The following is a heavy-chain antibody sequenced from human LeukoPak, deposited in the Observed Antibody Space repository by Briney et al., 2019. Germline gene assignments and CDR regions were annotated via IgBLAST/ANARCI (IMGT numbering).Heavy chain of an antibody. CDR3: AKSLTYYHENSDSI. CDR1: GFIVSSNY. Sequence: GGSLRLSCAASGFIVSSNYMSWVRQAPGKGLEWVSVIYKDGRAFYTDSVKGRFTISRDNSKNTLYLQMNSLRAEDTAVYYCAKSLTYYHENSDSIWGQGTLVTVSS. CDR2: IYKDGRA. V-gene: IGHV3-53*01. J-gene: IGHJ4*02. D-gene: IGHD3-22*01.